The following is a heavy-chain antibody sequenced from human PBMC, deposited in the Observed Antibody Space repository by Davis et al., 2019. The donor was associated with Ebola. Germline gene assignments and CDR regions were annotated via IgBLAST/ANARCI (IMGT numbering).Heavy chain of an antibody. V-gene: IGHV3-33*01. CDR1: GFTFSSYG. CDR3: AREGGPITHYGMDV. J-gene: IGHJ6*02. Sequence: PGGSLRLSCAASGFTFSSYGMHWVRQAPGKGLEWVAVIWYDGSNKYYADSVKGRFTISRDNSKNTLYLQMNSLRAEDTAVYYCAREGGPITHYGMDVWGQGTTVTVSS. CDR2: IWYDGSNK. D-gene: IGHD3-10*01.